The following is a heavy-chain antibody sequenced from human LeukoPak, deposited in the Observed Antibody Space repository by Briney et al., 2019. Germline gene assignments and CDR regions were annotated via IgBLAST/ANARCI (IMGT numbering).Heavy chain of an antibody. J-gene: IGHJ4*02. Sequence: PSGTLSLTCAVSGGSISSSNWWSWVRQPPGKGLEWIGEIYHSGSTNYNPSLKSRVTISVDKSKNQFSLKLSSVTAADTAVYYCCYDSSGYLTFDYWGQGTLVTVSS. D-gene: IGHD3-22*01. CDR1: GGSISSSNW. CDR3: CYDSSGYLTFDY. V-gene: IGHV4-4*02. CDR2: IYHSGST.